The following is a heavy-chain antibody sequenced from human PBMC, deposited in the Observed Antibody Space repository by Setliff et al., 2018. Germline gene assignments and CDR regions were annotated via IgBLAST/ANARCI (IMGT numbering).Heavy chain of an antibody. CDR2: ISGSAQTT. D-gene: IGHD3-22*01. Sequence: GGSLRLSCAASGFTFSSYAITWVRQAPGKGLEWVSMISGSAQTTYYADSVKGRFTISRDNAKNSLYLQMNSLRAEDTAVYYCASLYPYFENSGYRHFDNWGQGTLVTVSS. V-gene: IGHV3-23*01. J-gene: IGHJ4*02. CDR1: GFTFSSYA. CDR3: ASLYPYFENSGYRHFDN.